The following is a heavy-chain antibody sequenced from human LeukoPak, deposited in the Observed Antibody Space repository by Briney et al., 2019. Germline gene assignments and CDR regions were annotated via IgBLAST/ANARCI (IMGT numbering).Heavy chain of an antibody. CDR2: ISAYNGNT. Sequence: ASVKVSCKASGYTFTSYGISWVRQAPGQGLEWMGWISAYNGNTNYAQKLQGRVPMTTDTSTSTAYMELRSLRSDDTAVYYCARDHYYDSSGYYYNWGQGTLVTVSS. V-gene: IGHV1-18*01. D-gene: IGHD3-22*01. CDR1: GYTFTSYG. J-gene: IGHJ4*02. CDR3: ARDHYYDSSGYYYN.